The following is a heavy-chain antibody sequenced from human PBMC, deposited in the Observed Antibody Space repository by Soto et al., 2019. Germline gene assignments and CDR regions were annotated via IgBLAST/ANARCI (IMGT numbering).Heavy chain of an antibody. D-gene: IGHD6-13*01. CDR2: IIPILGIA. V-gene: IGHV1-69*02. J-gene: IGHJ6*02. Sequence: QVRLVQSGAEVKKPGSSVKVSCKASGGTFSSYTISWVRQAPGQGLEWMGRIIPILGIANYAQKFQGRVTITADKSTSTAYMELSSLRSEDTAVYYCASLTAAAGDYYGMDVWGQGTTVTVSS. CDR3: ASLTAAAGDYYGMDV. CDR1: GGTFSSYT.